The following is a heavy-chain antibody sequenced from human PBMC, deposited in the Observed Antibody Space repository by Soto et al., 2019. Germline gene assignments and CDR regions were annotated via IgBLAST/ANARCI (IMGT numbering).Heavy chain of an antibody. D-gene: IGHD6-19*01. CDR2: INPNSGGT. V-gene: IGHV1-2*02. J-gene: IGHJ1*01. CDR1: GYTFSDHY. Sequence: ASVKVSCKTSGYTFSDHYAHWVRQAPGQGLEWMGWINPNSGGTGYAEKFQGRVTMTRDTSISTAYMELNRLNSDDTAVYYCVRGGPVAGPTSSEAYHTFAFWGQGTLLTVSS. CDR3: VRGGPVAGPTSSEAYHTFAF.